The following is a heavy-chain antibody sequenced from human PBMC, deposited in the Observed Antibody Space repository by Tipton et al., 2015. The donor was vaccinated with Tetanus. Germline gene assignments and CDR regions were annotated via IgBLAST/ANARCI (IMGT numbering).Heavy chain of an antibody. Sequence: SLRLSCAASGFTFSSYSMNWVRQAPGKGLEWVSYISSSSSTIYYADSVKGRFIISRDNSKNTLYLQMNSLRAEDTAVYYCAKDRYDSSGYYYLWDYWGQGTLVTVSS. CDR2: ISSSSSTI. CDR1: GFTFSSYS. D-gene: IGHD3-22*01. CDR3: AKDRYDSSGYYYLWDY. J-gene: IGHJ4*02. V-gene: IGHV3-48*01.